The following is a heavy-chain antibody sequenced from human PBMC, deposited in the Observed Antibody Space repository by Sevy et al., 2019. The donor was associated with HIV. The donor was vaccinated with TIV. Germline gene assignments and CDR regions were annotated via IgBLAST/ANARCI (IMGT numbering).Heavy chain of an antibody. J-gene: IGHJ4*02. CDR3: TRGEVQLWPSGFDY. D-gene: IGHD1-1*01. V-gene: IGHV4-4*07. CDR2: IYTSGRT. Sequence: SETLSLTCTVSGDSISSYYWSWIRQPAGKGLEWIGRIYTSGRTNYNPSLKSRVTMSVDTSKNQLSLKLRSVTAADTAVYFCTRGEVQLWPSGFDYWGQRTLVTVSS. CDR1: GDSISSYY.